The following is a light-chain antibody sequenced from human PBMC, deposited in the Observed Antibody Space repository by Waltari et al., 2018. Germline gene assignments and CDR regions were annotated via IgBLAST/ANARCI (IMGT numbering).Light chain of an antibody. CDR3: QEFGGAPPFT. CDR2: GTS. Sequence: EILLTQSPGTLSLSPGERPTLSCRASESFSTSFLVWYQQKNGQAPRVLIYGTSTRAAGTPDRFSGSGSGTDFTLTISRLEPEDFGVYYCQEFGGAPPFTFGPGTRVDMK. CDR1: ESFSTSF. J-gene: IGKJ3*01. V-gene: IGKV3-20*01.